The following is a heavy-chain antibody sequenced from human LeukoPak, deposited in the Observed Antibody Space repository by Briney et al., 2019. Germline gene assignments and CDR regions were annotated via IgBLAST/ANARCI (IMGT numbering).Heavy chain of an antibody. CDR3: ARAAYSGSYHSDY. Sequence: SETLSLTCTVSGGSVNSGSYYWNWIRQPPGKGLEWIGYIYYSGSTNYNPSLKSRVTISVDTSKNQFSLKLSSVTAADTAVYYCARAAYSGSYHSDYWGQGTLVAVSS. CDR2: IYYSGST. CDR1: GGSVNSGSYY. D-gene: IGHD1-26*01. J-gene: IGHJ4*02. V-gene: IGHV4-61*01.